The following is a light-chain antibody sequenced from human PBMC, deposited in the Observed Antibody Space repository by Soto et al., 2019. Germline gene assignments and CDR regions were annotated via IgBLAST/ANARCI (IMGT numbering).Light chain of an antibody. CDR2: AAS. CDR3: QQYGSSPPIT. J-gene: IGKJ5*01. V-gene: IGKV3-20*01. CDR1: QSVSNR. Sequence: EILLTQSPDTLSLSPGERATLSCRASQSVSNRLAWYQQKPGQAPRLLIYAASSRATGIPDRFSGSGSGTDFTLTISRLEPEDFAVYYCQQYGSSPPITFGQGTRLEI.